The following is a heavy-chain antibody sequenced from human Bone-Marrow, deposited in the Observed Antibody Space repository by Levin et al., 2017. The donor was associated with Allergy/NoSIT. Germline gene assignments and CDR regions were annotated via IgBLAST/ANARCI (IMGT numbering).Heavy chain of an antibody. D-gene: IGHD3-3*01. CDR2: VYWDDDK. CDR3: SRWTAGSLGGWFDT. CDR1: GFSLNTASLG. V-gene: IGHV2-5*02. Sequence: SGPTLVKPTQTLTLTCTFSGFSLNTASLGVGWIRQPPGKALECLALVYWDDDKLYNPSLTGRLIITKDTSKNQVVLEMGNMDPADTATYYCSRWTAGSLGGWFDTWGQGTLVTVPS. J-gene: IGHJ5*02.